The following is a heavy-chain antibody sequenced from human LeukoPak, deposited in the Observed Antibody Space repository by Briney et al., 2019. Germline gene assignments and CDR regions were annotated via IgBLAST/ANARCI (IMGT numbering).Heavy chain of an antibody. Sequence: ASVKVSCKASGYTFTSYGIGWMRQAPGQGLEWMGWIITYNGNTNYAQKLQGRVTMTTDTSTSTAYMELRSLRSDDTAVYYCARDLKRRSSGWLTAAAGDYWGQGTLVTVSS. V-gene: IGHV1-18*01. D-gene: IGHD6-19*01. CDR1: GYTFTSYG. J-gene: IGHJ4*02. CDR3: ARDLKRRSSGWLTAAAGDY. CDR2: IITYNGNT.